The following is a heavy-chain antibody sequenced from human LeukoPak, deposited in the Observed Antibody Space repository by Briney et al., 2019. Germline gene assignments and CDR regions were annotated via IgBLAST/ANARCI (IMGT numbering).Heavy chain of an antibody. CDR1: GYRFTRYW. D-gene: IGHD5-12*01. V-gene: IGHV5-10-1*01. CDR3: ARHEGGYAASDY. Sequence: GESLKISCKGSGYRFTRYWISWARQMPGKGLEWMGKIDPSDSYTNYSPSFQGHVTISSDKSISTAYLQWSTLKASDTAMYYCARHEGGYAASDYWGQGTLVTVSS. CDR2: IDPSDSYT. J-gene: IGHJ4*02.